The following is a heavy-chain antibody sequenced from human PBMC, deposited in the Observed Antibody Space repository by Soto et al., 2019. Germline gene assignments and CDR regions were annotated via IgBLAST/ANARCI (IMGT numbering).Heavy chain of an antibody. CDR3: ARARITIFGVVTNYGMDV. CDR2: INAGNGNT. CDR1: GYTFTSYA. D-gene: IGHD3-3*01. V-gene: IGHV1-3*01. J-gene: IGHJ6*02. Sequence: QVQLVQSGAEVKKPGASVKVSCKASGYTFTSYAMHWVRQAPGQRLEWMGWINAGNGNTKYSQKFQGRVTITRDTSASTAYMELSSLRSEATAVDYCARARITIFGVVTNYGMDVWGQGTTVTVSS.